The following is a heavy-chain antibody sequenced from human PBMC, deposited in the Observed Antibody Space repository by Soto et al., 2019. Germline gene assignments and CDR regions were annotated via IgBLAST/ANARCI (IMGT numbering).Heavy chain of an antibody. CDR3: ARGRGTIVRGVIDYYYGMDG. CDR2: ISENSDYT. V-gene: IGHV3-11*06. CDR1: GFTFSDHY. Sequence: GGSMRLSCEASGFTFSDHYMTWLRQSPGKGPEYISYISENSDYTNYADSVKGRFTVSRDNAKNLLYLQMNSLRAEDTAIYYCARGRGTIVRGVIDYYYGMDGCGQGTTVTVSS. D-gene: IGHD3-10*01. J-gene: IGHJ6*02.